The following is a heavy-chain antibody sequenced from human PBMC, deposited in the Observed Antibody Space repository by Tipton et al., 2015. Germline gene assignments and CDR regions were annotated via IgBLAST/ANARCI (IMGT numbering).Heavy chain of an antibody. CDR3: ARMDILGNWFDP. V-gene: IGHV4-4*07. D-gene: IGHD2-2*03. CDR1: GGSISNYY. CDR2: IYTSGRT. J-gene: IGHJ5*02. Sequence: TLSLTCTVSGGSISNYYWSWIRQPAGKGLEWIGRIYTSGRTNYSPSLKSRVTMSLDTSTNQFSLRLSSVTAADTAVYYCARMDILGNWFDPWGQGTLVTVSS.